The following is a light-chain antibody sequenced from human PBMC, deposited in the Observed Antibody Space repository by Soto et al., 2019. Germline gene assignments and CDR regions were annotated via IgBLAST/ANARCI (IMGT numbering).Light chain of an antibody. Sequence: QSALTQPPSASGTPGQRVTISCSGSSSNIGSNTVNWYQQLPGTAPKLLNYSNNQRPSGVPDRFSGSKSGTSASLAISGLQSEDEADYYCAAWDDSLNGHVFGTGTKVTVL. J-gene: IGLJ1*01. CDR2: SNN. CDR3: AAWDDSLNGHV. CDR1: SSNIGSNT. V-gene: IGLV1-44*01.